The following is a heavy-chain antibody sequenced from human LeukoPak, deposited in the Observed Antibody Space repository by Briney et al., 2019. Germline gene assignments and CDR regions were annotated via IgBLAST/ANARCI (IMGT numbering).Heavy chain of an antibody. D-gene: IGHD3-3*01. CDR1: GGTFSNYA. J-gene: IGHJ3*02. Sequence: ASVKVSCKASGGTFSNYAVSWVRQAPGQGLEWMGRIIPILGIANYAQEFQGRVTITADKSTSTAYMGLSSLRSEDTAVYYCARDTPIFGVVTSSAFDIWGQGTMVTVSS. CDR2: IIPILGIA. V-gene: IGHV1-69*04. CDR3: ARDTPIFGVVTSSAFDI.